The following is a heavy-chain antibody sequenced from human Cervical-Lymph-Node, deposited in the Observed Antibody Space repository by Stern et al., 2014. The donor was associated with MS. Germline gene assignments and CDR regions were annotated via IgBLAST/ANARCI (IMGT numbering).Heavy chain of an antibody. V-gene: IGHV3-53*01. CDR3: ARVTYYYDKGWFDP. D-gene: IGHD3-22*01. Sequence: VQLVESGGGLIQPGGSLRLSCAASGFTVSSNYMSWVRQAPGKGLEWVSVIYSGGSTYYADSVKGRFTISRDNSKNTLYLQMNSLRAEDTAVYYCARVTYYYDKGWFDPWGQGTLVTVSS. CDR2: IYSGGST. J-gene: IGHJ5*02. CDR1: GFTVSSNY.